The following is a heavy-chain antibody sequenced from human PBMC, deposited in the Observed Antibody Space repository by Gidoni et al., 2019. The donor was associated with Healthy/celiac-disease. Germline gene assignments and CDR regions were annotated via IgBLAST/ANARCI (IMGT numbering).Heavy chain of an antibody. V-gene: IGHV4-34*01. D-gene: IGHD2-15*01. CDR2: INHSGIT. CDR1: GGSFSGDY. Sequence: QVQLQQWGAGLLKPSATLSLTCAGHGGSFSGDYWSWIRQPPGKGLEWIGEINHSGITNYNPSLKSRVTISVDTSKNQFSLKLSSVTAADTAVYYCARVLGYCSGGSCYGGYYGMDVWGQGTTVTVSS. CDR3: ARVLGYCSGGSCYGGYYGMDV. J-gene: IGHJ6*02.